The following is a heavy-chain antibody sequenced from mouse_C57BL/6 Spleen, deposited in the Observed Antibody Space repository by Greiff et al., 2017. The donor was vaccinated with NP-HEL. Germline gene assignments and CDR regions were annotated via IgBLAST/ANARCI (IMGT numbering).Heavy chain of an antibody. CDR1: GFSLSTFGMG. Sequence: QVTLKESGPGILQPSQTLSLTCSFSGFSLSTFGMGVGWIRQPSGKGLEWLAHIWWDDDKYYNPALKSRLTISKDTSKNQVFLKIANVDTADTATYYCARMRYYGSYWYFDVWGTGTTVTVSS. CDR3: ARMRYYGSYWYFDV. V-gene: IGHV8-8*01. CDR2: IWWDDDK. J-gene: IGHJ1*03. D-gene: IGHD1-1*01.